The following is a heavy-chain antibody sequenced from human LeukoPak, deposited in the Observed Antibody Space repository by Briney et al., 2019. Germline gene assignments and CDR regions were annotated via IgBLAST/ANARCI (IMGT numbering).Heavy chain of an antibody. CDR2: ISSRSTYI. J-gene: IGHJ6*03. Sequence: GGSLRLSCAASGFTFSTYTMNWVRQAPGKGLEWVSSISSRSTYIYDADSVKGRFTISRDNAKNSLYLQMNSLRAEDTAVYYCARDYSSSWYHYYYMDVWGKGTTVTVSS. CDR3: ARDYSSSWYHYYYMDV. CDR1: GFTFSTYT. D-gene: IGHD6-13*01. V-gene: IGHV3-21*06.